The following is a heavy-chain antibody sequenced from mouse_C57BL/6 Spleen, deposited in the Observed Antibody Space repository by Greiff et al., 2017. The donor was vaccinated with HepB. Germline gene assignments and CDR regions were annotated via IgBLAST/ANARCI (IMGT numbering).Heavy chain of an antibody. V-gene: IGHV1-53*01. D-gene: IGHD2-2*01. CDR2: INPSNGGT. CDR3: ASYYGYDPAWFAY. CDR1: GYTFTSYW. J-gene: IGHJ3*01. Sequence: VKLQQPGTELVKPGASVKLSCKASGYTFTSYWMHWVKQRPGQGLEWIGNINPSNGGTNYNEKFKSKATLTVDKSSSTAYMQLSSLTSEDSAVYYCASYYGYDPAWFAYWGQGTLVTVSA.